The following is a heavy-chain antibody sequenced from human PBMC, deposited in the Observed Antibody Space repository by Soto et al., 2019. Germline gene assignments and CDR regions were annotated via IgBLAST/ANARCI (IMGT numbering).Heavy chain of an antibody. V-gene: IGHV1-69*13. CDR1: GGTLNKYA. Sequence: SVKVSCKASGGTLNKYAINCVLRAPGQWLEWMGGILPVSAPPDYAQKFQGRVSITADHSTSTVYMELSRLKSDDTAVYFCATDSNYDVSNSFWGQGALVTVSS. CDR2: ILPVSAPP. CDR3: ATDSNYDVSNSF. D-gene: IGHD3-3*01. J-gene: IGHJ4*02.